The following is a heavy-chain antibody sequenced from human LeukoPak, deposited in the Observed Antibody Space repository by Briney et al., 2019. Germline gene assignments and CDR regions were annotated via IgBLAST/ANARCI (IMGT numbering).Heavy chain of an antibody. J-gene: IGHJ3*02. CDR2: ISSSGSTI. CDR3: AGSYSSGGDAFDI. CDR1: GFTFSSYE. Sequence: GGSLRLSCAASGFTFSSYEMNWVRQAPGKGLEWVSYISSSGSTIYYADSVKGRFTISRDNAKNSLFLQMNSLRAEDTAVYYCAGSYSSGGDAFDIWGQGTMVTVSS. D-gene: IGHD2-15*01. V-gene: IGHV3-48*03.